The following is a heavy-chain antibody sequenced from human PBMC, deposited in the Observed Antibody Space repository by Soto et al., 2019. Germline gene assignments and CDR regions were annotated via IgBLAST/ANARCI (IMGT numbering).Heavy chain of an antibody. J-gene: IGHJ4*02. Sequence: EVQLLESGGGLVQPGGSLRLSCAASGFTFVSYAMNWVRQAPGKGLEWVSTFSGSSGRTYSADSVKGRFTISRDSSKNTLYLQMSSQRVEDTAVYYCAKSVVGAADGGYFDSWGQGTLVTVSS. D-gene: IGHD2-15*01. CDR2: FSGSSGRT. V-gene: IGHV3-23*01. CDR1: GFTFVSYA. CDR3: AKSVVGAADGGYFDS.